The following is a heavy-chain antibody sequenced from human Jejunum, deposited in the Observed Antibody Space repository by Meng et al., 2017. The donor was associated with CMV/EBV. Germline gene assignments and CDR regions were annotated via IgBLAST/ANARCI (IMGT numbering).Heavy chain of an antibody. V-gene: IGHV4-30-4*01. D-gene: IGHD1-14*01. CDR2: IYESGST. CDR3: AREGTNSYYFDY. J-gene: IGHJ4*02. Sequence: CRVSGDSISNGDSYWSWIRQPPGKGLEWIGYIYESGSTSYTPSLESRVTISVDTSKNQFSLKVMSVTAADTAVYYCAREGTNSYYFDYWGQGTLVTVSS. CDR1: GDSISNGDSY.